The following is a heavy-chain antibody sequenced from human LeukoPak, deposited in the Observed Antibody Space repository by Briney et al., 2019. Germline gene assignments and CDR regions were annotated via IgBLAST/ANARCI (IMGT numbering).Heavy chain of an antibody. CDR3: ALGAVAGMRYFQH. J-gene: IGHJ1*01. D-gene: IGHD6-19*01. CDR1: GYTFTGYY. Sequence: ASVKVSCKASGYTFTGYYMHWVRQAPGQGLEWMGWISACNGNTNYAQKLQGRVTMTTDTSTSTAYMDLRSLRSDDTAVYYCALGAVAGMRYFQHWGQGTLVTVSS. CDR2: ISACNGNT. V-gene: IGHV1-18*04.